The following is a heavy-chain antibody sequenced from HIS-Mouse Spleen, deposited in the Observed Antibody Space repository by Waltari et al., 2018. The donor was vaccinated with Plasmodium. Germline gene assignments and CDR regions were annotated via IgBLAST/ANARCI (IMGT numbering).Heavy chain of an antibody. J-gene: IGHJ4*02. Sequence: QVQLQESGPGLVKPSQTLSLTCTVSAGSIRSGGYYWSWIRQPPGKGLEWIGYIYYSGSTYYNPSLKSRVTISVDTSKNQFSLKLSSVTAADTAVYYCARSIAATVTFYFDYWGQGTLVTVSS. D-gene: IGHD6-13*01. CDR3: ARSIAATVTFYFDY. V-gene: IGHV4-31*03. CDR2: IYYSGST. CDR1: AGSIRSGGYY.